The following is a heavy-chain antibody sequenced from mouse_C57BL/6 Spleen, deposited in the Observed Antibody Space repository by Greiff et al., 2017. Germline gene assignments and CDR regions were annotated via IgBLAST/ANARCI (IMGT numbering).Heavy chain of an antibody. CDR3: ARCNWDWYYFDY. V-gene: IGHV1-81*01. D-gene: IGHD4-1*01. CDR2: IYPSNGTT. CDR1: GYTFTSYG. J-gene: IGHJ2*01. Sequence: QVQLQQSGAELVRPGASVKLSCKASGYTFTSYGISWVKQRPGQGLEWIGEIYPSNGTTYYNEKFKGKATLTADKSSSTAYMELRSLTSEDSAVYFAARCNWDWYYFDYWGQGTTLTVSS.